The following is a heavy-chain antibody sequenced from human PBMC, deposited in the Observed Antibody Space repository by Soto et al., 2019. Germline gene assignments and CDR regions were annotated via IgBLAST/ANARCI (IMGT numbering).Heavy chain of an antibody. CDR1: GGSISSGGYY. D-gene: IGHD4-17*01. CDR3: ARGDHDYGHDYFDY. CDR2: IYYSGST. J-gene: IGHJ4*02. Sequence: QVQLQESGPGLVKPSQTLSLTCTVSGGSISSGGYYWGWIRQHPGKGLEWIGYIYYSGSTYYNPSLKSRVTISVDTSKNQFSLKLSSVTAADTAVDYCARGDHDYGHDYFDYWGQGTLVTVSS. V-gene: IGHV4-31*03.